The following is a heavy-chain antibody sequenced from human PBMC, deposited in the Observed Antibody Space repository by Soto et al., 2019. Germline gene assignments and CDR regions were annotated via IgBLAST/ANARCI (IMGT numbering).Heavy chain of an antibody. CDR2: ISSGSGTI. CDR1: GFTFSSYG. D-gene: IGHD6-6*01. J-gene: IGHJ3*02. CDR3: ARVGAARAFDI. V-gene: IGHV3-48*01. Sequence: GGSLRLSCAASGFTFSSYGMHWVRQAPGKGLEWVSYISSGSGTIYYADSVKGRFTISRDNAKNSLYLQMNSLRAEDSAVYYCARVGAARAFDIWGQGTMVTVSS.